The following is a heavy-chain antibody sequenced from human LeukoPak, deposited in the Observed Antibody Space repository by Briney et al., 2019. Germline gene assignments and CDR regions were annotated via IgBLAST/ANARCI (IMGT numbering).Heavy chain of an antibody. V-gene: IGHV1-2*06. CDR2: INPNSGGT. J-gene: IGHJ4*02. Sequence: ASVKVSCKASGYTFTGYYMHWVRQAPGQGLEWMGRINPNSGGTNYAQKFQGRVTMTRDTSISTAYMELSRLRSDDTAVYYCARRDIVATTSPLDYWGQGTLVTVSS. CDR3: ARRDIVATTSPLDY. D-gene: IGHD5-12*01. CDR1: GYTFTGYY.